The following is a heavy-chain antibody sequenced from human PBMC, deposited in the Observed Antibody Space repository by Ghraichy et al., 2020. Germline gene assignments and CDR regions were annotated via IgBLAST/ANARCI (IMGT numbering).Heavy chain of an antibody. J-gene: IGHJ4*02. CDR3: ARNLQGRADSSARQASDY. D-gene: IGHD6-25*01. Sequence: GGSLRLSCAASGFTFSSYSMNWVRQAPGKGLEWVSSISSSSSYIYYADSVKGRFTISRDNAKNSLYLQMNSLRAEDTAVYYCARNLQGRADSSARQASDYWGQGTLVTVSS. V-gene: IGHV3-21*01. CDR1: GFTFSSYS. CDR2: ISSSSSYI.